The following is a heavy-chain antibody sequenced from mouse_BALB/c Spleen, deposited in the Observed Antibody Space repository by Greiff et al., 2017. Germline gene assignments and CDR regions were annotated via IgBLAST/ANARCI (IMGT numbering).Heavy chain of an antibody. CDR3: ARRKSYYVYAMDY. D-gene: IGHD2-1*01. CDR1: GYSFTSYW. J-gene: IGHJ4*01. Sequence: QVQLQQSGPQLVRPGASVKISCKASGYSFTSYWMHWVKQRPGQGLEWIGMIDPSDSETRLNQKFKDKATLTVDKSSSTAYMQLSSPTSEDSAVYYCARRKSYYVYAMDYWGQGTSVTVSS. V-gene: IGHV1S127*01. CDR2: IDPSDSET.